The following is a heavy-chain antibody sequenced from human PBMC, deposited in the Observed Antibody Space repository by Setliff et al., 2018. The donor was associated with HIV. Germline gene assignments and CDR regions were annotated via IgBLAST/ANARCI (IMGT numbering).Heavy chain of an antibody. CDR1: GYTFTGYY. V-gene: IGHV1-2*04. D-gene: IGHD3-10*01. J-gene: IGHJ3*02. CDR2: INPNSGGT. CDR3: ARESLGVRGVRNAFDI. Sequence: ASVKVSCKASGYTFTGYYMHWVRQAPGQGLEWMGWINPNSGGTNYAQKFQGWVTMTRDTSISTAYMELSSLRSEDTAVYYCARESLGVRGVRNAFDIWGQGTMVTVSS.